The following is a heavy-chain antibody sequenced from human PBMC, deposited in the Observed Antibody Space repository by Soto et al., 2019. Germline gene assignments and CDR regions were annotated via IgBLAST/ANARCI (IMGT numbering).Heavy chain of an antibody. CDR1: GGSISSGDYY. V-gene: IGHV4-30-4*01. CDR2: IYYSGST. D-gene: IGHD6-6*01. Sequence: QVQLQESGPGLVKPSQTLSLTCTVSGGSISSGDYYWSWIRQPPGKGLEWIGYIYYSGSTYYNPSLQSRVTISVYTSKHQCSLKLSSVTAADTAVYYCARDHGIAARLGAFDIWGQGTMVTVSS. CDR3: ARDHGIAARLGAFDI. J-gene: IGHJ3*02.